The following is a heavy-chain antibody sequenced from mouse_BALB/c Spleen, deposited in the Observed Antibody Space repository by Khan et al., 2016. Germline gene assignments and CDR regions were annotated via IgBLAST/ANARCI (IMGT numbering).Heavy chain of an antibody. D-gene: IGHD3-3*01. J-gene: IGHJ4*01. CDR3: ARGLGDAMDY. V-gene: IGHV14-3*02. CDR2: IDPANGNT. CDR1: GFNIKDTY. Sequence: VRLQQSGAELVKPGASVKLSCTASGFNIKDTYMHWVKQRPEQGLEWIGRIDPANGNTKYDPQFQGKATITADTSSNTAYLQLSSLTSEDTAVYYCARGLGDAMDYWGQGTSVTVSS.